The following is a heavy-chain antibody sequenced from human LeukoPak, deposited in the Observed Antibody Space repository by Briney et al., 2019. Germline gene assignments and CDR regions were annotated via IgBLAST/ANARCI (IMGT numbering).Heavy chain of an antibody. CDR1: GFTFSSYG. Sequence: GGSLRLSCAASGFTFSSYGMNWVRQAPGKGLEWVSYISSSGSTIYYADSVKGRFTISRDNAKNSLYLQMNSLRAEDTAVYYCARGTRNYYDSSGYPLTFDYWGQGTLVTVSS. CDR2: ISSSGSTI. CDR3: ARGTRNYYDSSGYPLTFDY. D-gene: IGHD3-22*01. J-gene: IGHJ4*02. V-gene: IGHV3-48*04.